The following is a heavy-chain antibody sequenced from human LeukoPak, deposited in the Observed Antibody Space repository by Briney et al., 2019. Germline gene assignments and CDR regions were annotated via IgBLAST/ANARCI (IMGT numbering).Heavy chain of an antibody. J-gene: IGHJ6*03. D-gene: IGHD5-12*01. CDR3: AKVVGSGYEDYYMDV. V-gene: IGHV3-30*18. CDR2: ISYDGSNK. Sequence: PGRSLRLSCAASGFTFSSYGMHWVRQAPGKGLEWVAVISYDGSNKYYADSVKGRFTISRDNSKNTLYLQMNSLRAEDTAVYYCAKVVGSGYEDYYMDVWGKGTTVTVSS. CDR1: GFTFSSYG.